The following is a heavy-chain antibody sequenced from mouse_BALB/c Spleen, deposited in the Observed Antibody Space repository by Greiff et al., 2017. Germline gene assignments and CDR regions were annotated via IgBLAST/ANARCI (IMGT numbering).Heavy chain of an antibody. CDR1: GYTFTSYW. D-gene: IGHD4-1*01. CDR2: INPSNGRT. Sequence: QSCKASGYTFTSYWMHWVKQRPGQGLEWIGEINPSNGRTNYNEKFKSKATLTVDKSSSTAYMQLSSLTSEDSAVYYCARGSNWDWFAYWGQGTLVTVSA. CDR3: ARGSNWDWFAY. V-gene: IGHV1S81*02. J-gene: IGHJ3*01.